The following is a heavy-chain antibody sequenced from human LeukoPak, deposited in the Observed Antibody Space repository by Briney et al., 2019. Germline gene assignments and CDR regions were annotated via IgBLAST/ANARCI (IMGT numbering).Heavy chain of an antibody. CDR3: ARLEYYSSSRFDY. CDR1: GGSISSYY. D-gene: IGHD6-13*01. CDR2: IYYSGST. J-gene: IGHJ4*02. Sequence: SETLSLTCTVSGGSISSYYWSWIRQPPGKGLEWIGYIYYSGSTNYNPSLKSRVTISVDTSKNQFSLKLSSVTAADTAVYYCARLEYYSSSRFDYWGQGTLVTVSS. V-gene: IGHV4-59*01.